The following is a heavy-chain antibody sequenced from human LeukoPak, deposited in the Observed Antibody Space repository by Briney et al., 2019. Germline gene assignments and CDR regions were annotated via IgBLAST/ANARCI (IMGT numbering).Heavy chain of an antibody. CDR3: ASLGYDFWSGYVLDY. Sequence: PSETLSLTCAVYGGSFSGYCWSWIRQSPGKGLEWIGEINHSGSTNYNPSLKSRVTISVDTSKNQFSLKLSSVTAADTAVYYCASLGYDFWSGYVLDYWGQGTLVTVSS. V-gene: IGHV4-34*01. D-gene: IGHD3-3*01. CDR1: GGSFSGYC. CDR2: INHSGST. J-gene: IGHJ4*02.